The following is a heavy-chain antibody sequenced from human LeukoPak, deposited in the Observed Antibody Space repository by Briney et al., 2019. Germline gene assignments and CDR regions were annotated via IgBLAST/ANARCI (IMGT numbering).Heavy chain of an antibody. CDR3: ASRYYYDSSGYSPYDAFDI. Sequence: GGSLRLSCAASGFTFSSYGMHWVRQAPGKGLEWVAFIRYDGSNKYYADSVKGRFTISRDNSKNTLYLQMNSLRAEDTAVYYCASRYYYDSSGYSPYDAFDIWGQGTMVTVSS. CDR1: GFTFSSYG. D-gene: IGHD3-22*01. CDR2: IRYDGSNK. V-gene: IGHV3-30*02. J-gene: IGHJ3*02.